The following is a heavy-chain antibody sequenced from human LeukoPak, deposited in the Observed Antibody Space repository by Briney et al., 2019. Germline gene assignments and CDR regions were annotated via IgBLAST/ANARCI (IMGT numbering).Heavy chain of an antibody. CDR2: MKPNSGNT. CDR1: GYTFTSYD. Sequence: GASVKVSCKASGYTFTSYDINWVRQATGQGLERMGWMKPNSGNTGYAQKFQGRVSMTRNTSITTAYMELSRLRSEDAAVYYCTRGYRGGDYWGQGTLVTVSS. V-gene: IGHV1-8*01. CDR3: TRGYRGGDY. D-gene: IGHD4-23*01. J-gene: IGHJ4*02.